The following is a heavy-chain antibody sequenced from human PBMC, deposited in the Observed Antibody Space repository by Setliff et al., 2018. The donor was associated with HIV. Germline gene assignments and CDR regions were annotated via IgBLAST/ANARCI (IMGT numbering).Heavy chain of an antibody. D-gene: IGHD3-22*01. CDR2: FMYTDIHYVNYLN. CDR1: GASFVGDNH. J-gene: IGHJ3*01. CDR3: ARASLYYFDSTGHLFRALENRGPNGYGFDV. Sequence: SETLSLTCAVSGASFVGDNHWSWIRQTPERGLEWIAYFMYTDIHYVNYLNYRNPSLASRLSISVDKSKNQFSLALSSVTAADTAVYFCARASLYYFDSTGHLFRALENRGPNGYGFDVWGQGTMVTVS. V-gene: IGHV4-30-4*01.